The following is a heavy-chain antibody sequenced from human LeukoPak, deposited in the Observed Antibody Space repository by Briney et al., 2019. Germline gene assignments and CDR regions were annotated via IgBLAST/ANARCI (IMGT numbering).Heavy chain of an antibody. J-gene: IGHJ4*02. CDR1: GGFIINGKW. CDR3: ARVPSYSGYPSDY. D-gene: IGHD5-12*01. Sequence: SGTLSLTCGVSGGFIINGKWWSWVRQPPGKGLEWIGEISHSGSPNYNPSLKGRLTISVDTAKNQFSLKLSSVTAADTAVYYCARVPSYSGYPSDYWGQGTLVTVSS. V-gene: IGHV4-4*02. CDR2: ISHSGSP.